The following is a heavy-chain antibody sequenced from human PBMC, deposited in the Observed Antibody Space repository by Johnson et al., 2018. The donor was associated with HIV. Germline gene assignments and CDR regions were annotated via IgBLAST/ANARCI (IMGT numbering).Heavy chain of an antibody. CDR2: TRYDGSDGTST. CDR3: AREWGVMTFGGVIPRNAFDI. CDR1: GFTFSYYG. Sequence: QMMLVESGGGVVQPGGSLRLSCATSGFTFSYYGLHWVRQAPGVGLEWVAFTRYDGSDGTSTSYADYWKGRLTISTDKAKNTLHLQMNSLRVEDTAVYYCAREWGVMTFGGVIPRNAFDIWGQGTMVTVSS. V-gene: IGHV3-30*02. J-gene: IGHJ3*02. D-gene: IGHD3-16*01.